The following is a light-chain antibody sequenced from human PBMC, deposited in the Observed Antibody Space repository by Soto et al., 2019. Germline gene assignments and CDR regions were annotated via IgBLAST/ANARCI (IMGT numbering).Light chain of an antibody. V-gene: IGLV1-51*01. CDR2: DNN. J-gene: IGLJ2*01. Sequence: QSVLTQPPSVSAAPGQKVTISCSGSSSNIGNNYVSWYQQLPGTAPKLLIYDNNKRPSGIPDRFSGSKSGTSATLGITGLQTGDEADYYCGTWDSSLSDVVSGGGTKLTVL. CDR1: SSNIGNNY. CDR3: GTWDSSLSDVV.